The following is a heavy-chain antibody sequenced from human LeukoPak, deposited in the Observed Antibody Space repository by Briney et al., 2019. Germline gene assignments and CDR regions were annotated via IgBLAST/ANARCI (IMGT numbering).Heavy chain of an antibody. J-gene: IGHJ4*02. CDR2: IYYSGST. Sequence: SETLSLTCTVSGGSISSSSHYWGWIRQPPGKGLEWIGSIYYSGSTYYNPSLKSRVTISVDTSKNQFSLKLSSVTAADTAVYYCARLHYGSGSYHLDYWGQGTLVTVSS. V-gene: IGHV4-39*01. CDR3: ARLHYGSGSYHLDY. CDR1: GGSISSSSHY. D-gene: IGHD3-10*01.